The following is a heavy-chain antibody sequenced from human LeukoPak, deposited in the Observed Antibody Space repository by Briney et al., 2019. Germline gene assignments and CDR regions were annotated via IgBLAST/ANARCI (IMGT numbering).Heavy chain of an antibody. CDR2: ISGSGGST. CDR3: AKEYSSGPRGYFDY. Sequence: QSGGSLRLSCAASGFTFSSYAMSWVRQAPGKGLEWVSAISGSGGSTYYADSVKGRFTISRDNSKNTLYLHMNSLRAEDAAVYYCAKEYSSGPRGYFDYWGQGILVTVSS. CDR1: GFTFSSYA. D-gene: IGHD6-19*01. V-gene: IGHV3-23*01. J-gene: IGHJ4*02.